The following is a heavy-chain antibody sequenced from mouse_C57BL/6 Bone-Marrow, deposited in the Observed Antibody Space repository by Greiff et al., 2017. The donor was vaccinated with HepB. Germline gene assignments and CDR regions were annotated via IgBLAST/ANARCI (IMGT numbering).Heavy chain of an antibody. Sequence: EVHVVQSGAGLVQPGASLKLSCAASGFTFSDYYMYWVRQTPEKRLEWVAYISNGGGSTYYPDTVKGRFTISRDNAKNTLYLQLSRLKSEDTALYYCARAPLAYWGQGTLVTVSA. CDR2: ISNGGGST. V-gene: IGHV5-12*01. CDR1: GFTFSDYY. J-gene: IGHJ3*01. CDR3: ARAPLAY.